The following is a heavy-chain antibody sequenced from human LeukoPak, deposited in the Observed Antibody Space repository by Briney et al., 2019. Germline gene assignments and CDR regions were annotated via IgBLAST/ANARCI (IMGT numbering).Heavy chain of an antibody. D-gene: IGHD2-2*01. CDR3: ARGSDIVVVPAASY. CDR1: GFTFSSYS. V-gene: IGHV3-21*01. Sequence: GGSLRLSCAASGFTFSSYSMNWVRQAPGKGLEWVSSISSSISYIYYADSVKGRFTISRDNAKNSLYLQMNSLRAEDTAVYYCARGSDIVVVPAASYWGQGTLVTVSS. CDR2: ISSSISYI. J-gene: IGHJ4*02.